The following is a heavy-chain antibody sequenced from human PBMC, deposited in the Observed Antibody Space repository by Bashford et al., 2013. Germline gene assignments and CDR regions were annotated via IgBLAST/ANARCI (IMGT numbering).Heavy chain of an antibody. J-gene: IGHJ6*02. V-gene: IGHV3-23*01. CDR3: ARGLNYGVDV. CDR2: ISYTGSRT. D-gene: IGHD5/OR15-5a*01. Sequence: GGSLRLSCAASGFTFRNFPMSWARQAPGKGLEWVSEISYTGSRTQYAGSVKGRFTISRDNSQNTLFLQINSLRAEDTAIYYCARGLNYGVDVWGQGTTVTVSS. CDR1: GFTFRNFP.